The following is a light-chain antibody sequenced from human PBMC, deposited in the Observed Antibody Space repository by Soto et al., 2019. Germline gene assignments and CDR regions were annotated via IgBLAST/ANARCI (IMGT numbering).Light chain of an antibody. Sequence: DIQMTQSPSSLCASVGDRLTITCRASQSISTYLNWYQQSPGQAPKLLIYAASSLQSGVPSRFSGSGSGTDFTLTISSLQPEDFATYYCQQSSSIPWTFGQGTKVEI. CDR3: QQSSSIPWT. CDR2: AAS. CDR1: QSISTY. J-gene: IGKJ1*01. V-gene: IGKV1-39*01.